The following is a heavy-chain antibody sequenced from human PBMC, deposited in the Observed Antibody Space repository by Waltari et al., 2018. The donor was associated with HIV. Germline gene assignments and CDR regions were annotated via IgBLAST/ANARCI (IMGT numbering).Heavy chain of an antibody. D-gene: IGHD2-15*01. V-gene: IGHV1-2*02. CDR1: GYTFSDYY. Sequence: QVQLVQSAAEVKTAGASVKVACRASGYTFSDYYLHWVRQAPGQGLEWMGWIYPKSGDTNYAQQFQDRLTLTRDTSSATAYMELTSLDSDDTAMYFCARDQTTWYDSSGAADSWGQGTLVSVSS. J-gene: IGHJ4*02. CDR2: IYPKSGDT. CDR3: ARDQTTWYDSSGAADS.